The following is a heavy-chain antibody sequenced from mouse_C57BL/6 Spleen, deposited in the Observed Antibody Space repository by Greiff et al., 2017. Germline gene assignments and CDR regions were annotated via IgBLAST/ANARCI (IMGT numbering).Heavy chain of an antibody. D-gene: IGHD4-1*01. CDR3: ARPWDGYYAMDY. Sequence: QVHVKQSGAELVKPGASVKISCKASGYAFSSYWMNWVKQRPGKGLEWIGQIYPGDGDTNYNGKFKGKATLTADKSSSTAYMQLSSLTSEDSAVYFCARPWDGYYAMDYWGQGTSVTVSS. CDR2: IYPGDGDT. V-gene: IGHV1-80*01. CDR1: GYAFSSYW. J-gene: IGHJ4*01.